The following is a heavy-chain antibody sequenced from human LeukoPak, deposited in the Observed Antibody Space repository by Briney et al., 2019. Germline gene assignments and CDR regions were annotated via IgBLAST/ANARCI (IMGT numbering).Heavy chain of an antibody. CDR3: ASTDYYGSGSYLGAFDI. V-gene: IGHV3-11*04. Sequence: GGSLRLSCAASGFTFSDYYMSWIRQAPGKGLEWVSYISSSGSTIYYADSVKGRFTISRDNAKNSLYLQMNSLRAEDTAVYYCASTDYYGSGSYLGAFDIWGQGTMVTVSS. CDR2: ISSSGSTI. D-gene: IGHD3-10*01. J-gene: IGHJ3*02. CDR1: GFTFSDYY.